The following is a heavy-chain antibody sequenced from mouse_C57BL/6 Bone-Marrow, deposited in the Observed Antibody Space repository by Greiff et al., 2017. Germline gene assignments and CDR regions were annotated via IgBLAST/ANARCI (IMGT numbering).Heavy chain of an antibody. CDR1: GFNIKDDY. Sequence: EVKLMESGAEFVRPGASVKLSCTASGFNIKDDYMHWVKQRPEQGLEWIGWIDPENGDTEYASKFQGKATITVDTSSNTAYLQLSSLTSEDTAVYYGTRIAYWGQGTLVTVSA. J-gene: IGHJ3*01. CDR2: IDPENGDT. V-gene: IGHV14-4*01. CDR3: TRIAY.